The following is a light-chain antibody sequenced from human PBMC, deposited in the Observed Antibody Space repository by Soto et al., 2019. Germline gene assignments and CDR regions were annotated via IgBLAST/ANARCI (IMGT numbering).Light chain of an antibody. V-gene: IGLV2-14*01. Sequence: QSALTQPASVSGSPGQSITISCAGTSSDIGGYNHVSWYQQHPGKAPKVLIYEVSNRPSGVSNRFSGSKSGNTASLTISGLQGEDEADYYCGSFSISNTLHVFGSGTKLTVL. CDR2: EVS. CDR1: SSDIGGYNH. CDR3: GSFSISNTLHV. J-gene: IGLJ1*01.